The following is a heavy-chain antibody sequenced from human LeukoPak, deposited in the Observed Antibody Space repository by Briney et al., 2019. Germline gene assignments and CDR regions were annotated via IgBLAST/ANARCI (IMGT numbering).Heavy chain of an antibody. CDR3: ARERGAVATIYYYYYYMDV. V-gene: IGHV4-39*07. CDR2: IYYSGST. CDR1: GGSISSNTYY. J-gene: IGHJ6*03. Sequence: SETLSLTCTVSGGSISSNTYYWGWIRQPPGKGLEWIGSIYYSGSTYYNPSLKSRITISVDTSKNQLSLKLSSVTAADTAVYYCARERGAVATIYYYYYYMDVWGKGTTVTVSS. D-gene: IGHD2-21*02.